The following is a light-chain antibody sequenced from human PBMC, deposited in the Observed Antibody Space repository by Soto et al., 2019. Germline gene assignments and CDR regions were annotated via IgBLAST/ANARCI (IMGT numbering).Light chain of an antibody. CDR2: GAS. V-gene: IGKV3-20*01. Sequence: EIVLTQSPGTLSLSPGERATLSCRASQSVSSSYLAWYQQKPGQAPRLLIYGASSRATGIPDRFSGSGSGTDFTLTLISLEPEDRAVYYCQQYGSSPRDTFGQGTKLEIK. J-gene: IGKJ2*01. CDR1: QSVSSSY. CDR3: QQYGSSPRDT.